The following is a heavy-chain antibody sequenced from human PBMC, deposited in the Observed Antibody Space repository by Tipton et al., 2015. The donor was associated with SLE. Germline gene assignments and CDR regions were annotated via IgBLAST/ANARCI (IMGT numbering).Heavy chain of an antibody. CDR1: GGSISSYY. CDR2: LNHSGST. D-gene: IGHD2-2*01. Sequence: TLSLTCTVSGGSISSYYWSWIRQPPGKGLEWIGELNHSGSTNYNPSLKSRVTISVDTSKNQFSLKLRSVTAADTAAYYCARGVHGNSSTSRLMDVWGKGTTVTVSS. J-gene: IGHJ6*04. V-gene: IGHV4-34*01. CDR3: ARGVHGNSSTSRLMDV.